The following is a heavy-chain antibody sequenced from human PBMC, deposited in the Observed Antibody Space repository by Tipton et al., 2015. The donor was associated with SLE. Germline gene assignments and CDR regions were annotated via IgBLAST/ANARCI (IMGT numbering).Heavy chain of an antibody. D-gene: IGHD3-10*01. CDR3: ATVYGEGEFDY. CDR1: GGSFSGYY. CDR2: INHSGST. J-gene: IGHJ4*02. V-gene: IGHV4-34*01. Sequence: TLSLTCAVYGGSFSGYYWSWIRQPPGKGLEWIGEINHSGSTNYNLSLKSRVTISVDTSKNQFSLKLSSVTAADTAVYYCATVYGEGEFDYWGQGTLVTVSS.